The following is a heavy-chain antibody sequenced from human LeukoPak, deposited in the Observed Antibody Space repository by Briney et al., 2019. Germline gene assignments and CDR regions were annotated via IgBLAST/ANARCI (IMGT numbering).Heavy chain of an antibody. CDR1: GDTFTGYY. V-gene: IGHV1-2*02. CDR2: INPNSGGT. Sequence: GASVKVSCKASGDTFTGYYMHWVRQAPGQGLEWMGWINPNSGGTNYAQKFQGRVTMTRDTSISTAYMELSRLRSDDTAVYYCASGLRYFDWLSHRAFDIWGQGTMVTVSS. J-gene: IGHJ3*02. D-gene: IGHD3-9*01. CDR3: ASGLRYFDWLSHRAFDI.